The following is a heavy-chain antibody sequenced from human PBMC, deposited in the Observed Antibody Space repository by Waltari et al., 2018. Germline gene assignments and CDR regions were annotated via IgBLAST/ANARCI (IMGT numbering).Heavy chain of an antibody. Sequence: QLQLQESGPGLVKPSETLSLTCTVSGGSISSSSYYWGWIRQPPGKGLEWIGSIYYSGSTYYNPSLKSRGTISVDTSKNQFSLKLSSVTAADTAVYYCEMRSYHDYYYYGMDVWGQGTTVTVSS. V-gene: IGHV4-39*01. J-gene: IGHJ6*02. CDR3: EMRSYHDYYYYGMDV. CDR1: GGSISSSSYY. D-gene: IGHD1-26*01. CDR2: IYYSGST.